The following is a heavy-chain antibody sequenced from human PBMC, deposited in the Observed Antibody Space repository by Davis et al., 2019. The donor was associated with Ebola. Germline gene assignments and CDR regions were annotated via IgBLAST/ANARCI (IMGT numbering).Heavy chain of an antibody. J-gene: IGHJ4*02. CDR1: GGSFSGYY. D-gene: IGHD5-18*01. CDR3: ARANTGMVPPEIGS. CDR2: INHSGST. V-gene: IGHV4-34*01. Sequence: MPGGSLRLSCAVYGGSFSGYYWSWIRQPPGKGLEWIGEINHSGSTNYNPSLKSRVTISVDTSKNQFSLRLSSVTAADTAVYYCARANTGMVPPEIGSWGRGTLVTVSS.